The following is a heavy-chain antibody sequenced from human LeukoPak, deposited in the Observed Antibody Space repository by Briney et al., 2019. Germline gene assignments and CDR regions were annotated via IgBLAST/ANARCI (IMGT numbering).Heavy chain of an antibody. Sequence: GGSLRLSCAASGFTVSSNYMSWVRQAPGKGLEWVSVIYGGGTTYYADSVKGRFTISRDNSKNTLCLQMNSLRAEDTAVYYCARGGPMVRGGGAFDIWGQGTMVTVSS. D-gene: IGHD3-10*01. J-gene: IGHJ3*02. V-gene: IGHV3-66*01. CDR1: GFTVSSNY. CDR2: IYGGGTT. CDR3: ARGGPMVRGGGAFDI.